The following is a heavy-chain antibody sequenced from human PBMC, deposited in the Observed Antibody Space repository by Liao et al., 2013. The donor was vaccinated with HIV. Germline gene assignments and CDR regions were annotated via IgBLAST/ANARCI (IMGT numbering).Heavy chain of an antibody. D-gene: IGHD1-26*01. CDR3: VRGGSGTSFDY. Sequence: NYSPSLKSRVNVVLDTSKNQFSLRLSSVTAADTAMYYCVRGGSGTSFDYWGQGILVIVSS. V-gene: IGHV4-59*09. J-gene: IGHJ4*02.